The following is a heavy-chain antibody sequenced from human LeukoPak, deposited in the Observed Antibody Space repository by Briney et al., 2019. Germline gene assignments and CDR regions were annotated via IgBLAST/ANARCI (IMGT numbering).Heavy chain of an antibody. Sequence: AAVKVSCKSSGYPFTSHGITWVRQAPGQGLEWMGWISEHNGNTNYAQKLQGRVTMTTDTSTSTAYMELRSLRSDDTAVYYCARVSNWDVHNIRGDPVDYWGQGTLVTVSS. CDR1: GYPFTSHG. J-gene: IGHJ4*02. CDR2: ISEHNGNT. CDR3: ARVSNWDVHNIRGDPVDY. D-gene: IGHD5-24*01. V-gene: IGHV1-18*01.